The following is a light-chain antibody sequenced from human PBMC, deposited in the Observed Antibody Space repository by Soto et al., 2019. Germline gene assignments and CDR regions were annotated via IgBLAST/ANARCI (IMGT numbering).Light chain of an antibody. CDR2: EVS. V-gene: IGLV2-14*01. Sequence: QSALTQPASVSGSPGQSITISCAGTSSDFGGYNYVSWYQQHPGKAPKLMIYEVSNRPSGVSNRFSGSKSGNTASLTISGLQAEDEADYYCSSYTGNSTLWVFGGGTNLTVL. CDR1: SSDFGGYNY. CDR3: SSYTGNSTLWV. J-gene: IGLJ3*02.